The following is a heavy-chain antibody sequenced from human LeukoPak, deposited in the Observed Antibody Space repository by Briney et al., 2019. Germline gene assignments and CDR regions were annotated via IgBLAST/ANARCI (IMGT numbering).Heavy chain of an antibody. V-gene: IGHV4-34*01. J-gene: IGHJ5*02. Sequence: SETLSLTCAVYGGPFSGYYWGWIRQPPGKGLEWIGEINHSGSTNYNPSLKSRVTISVDTSKNQFSLKLSSVTAADTAVYYCASYTYCSGGSCYSGNWFDPWGQGTLVTVSS. CDR1: GGPFSGYY. CDR2: INHSGST. D-gene: IGHD2-15*01. CDR3: ASYTYCSGGSCYSGNWFDP.